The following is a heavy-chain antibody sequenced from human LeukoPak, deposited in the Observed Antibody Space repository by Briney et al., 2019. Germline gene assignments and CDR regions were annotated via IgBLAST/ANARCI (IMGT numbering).Heavy chain of an antibody. CDR2: ISGGGGNT. CDR3: AKDVRVGGGGMDV. D-gene: IGHD1-26*01. V-gene: IGHV3-23*01. J-gene: IGHJ6*02. Sequence: GGSLRLSCAASGLTFSTYAMTWVRQAPGKGLEWASLISGGGGNTYYADSVKGRFTISRDNSKNTVSLQMNSLRAEDTAVYYCAKDVRVGGGGMDVWGQGTPVTVSS. CDR1: GLTFSTYA.